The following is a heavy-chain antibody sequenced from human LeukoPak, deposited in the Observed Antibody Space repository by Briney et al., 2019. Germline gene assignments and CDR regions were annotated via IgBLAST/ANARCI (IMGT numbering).Heavy chain of an antibody. CDR3: SRDVGQHSSTWTDY. V-gene: IGHV3-49*03. J-gene: IGHJ4*02. CDR2: IRSTIYGGTS. CDR1: GFNFGDYA. Sequence: GGSLRLSCTGSGFNFGDYAVSWFRQAPGKGLEWVGFIRSTIYGGTSEYAASVNDRFTIFRDDSKSIVYLQMNSLKTEDTAVYYCSRDVGQHSSTWTDYWGQGTLVTVSS. D-gene: IGHD6-13*01.